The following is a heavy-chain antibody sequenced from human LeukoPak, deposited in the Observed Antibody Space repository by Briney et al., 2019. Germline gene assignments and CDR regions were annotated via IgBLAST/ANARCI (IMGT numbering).Heavy chain of an antibody. CDR1: GGSISSGDYF. D-gene: IGHD3-22*01. CDR3: TRDVPRSSGYPVN. J-gene: IGHJ4*02. Sequence: SETLSLTCTVSGGSISSGDYFWSWIRQHPGKGLEWIGYIYYSGSTYYNPSLKSRVAISVDTSKNQFSLTVSSVTAADTAVYYCTRDVPRSSGYPVNWGQGTLVTVSS. V-gene: IGHV4-31*03. CDR2: IYYSGST.